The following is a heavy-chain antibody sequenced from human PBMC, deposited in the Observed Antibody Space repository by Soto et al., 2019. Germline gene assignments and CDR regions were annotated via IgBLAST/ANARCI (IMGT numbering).Heavy chain of an antibody. CDR3: ARSLVVDYYYYGMDV. CDR2: ISYDGSNK. J-gene: IGHJ6*02. V-gene: IGHV3-30-3*01. D-gene: IGHD2-21*01. CDR1: GFTFSSYA. Sequence: PGGSLRLSCAASGFTFSSYAMHWVRQAPGKGLEWVAVISYDGSNKYYADSVKGRFTISRDNSKNTLYLQMNSLRAEDTAVYYCARSLVVDYYYYGMDVRGQGTTVTVSS.